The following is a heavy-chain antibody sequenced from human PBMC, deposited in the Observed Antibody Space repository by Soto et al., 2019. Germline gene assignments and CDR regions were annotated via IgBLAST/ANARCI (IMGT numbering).Heavy chain of an antibody. D-gene: IGHD3-10*01. Sequence: QVLLVQSGPEVKKPGSSVKVSCKASGGTFNNYAINWVRQAPGRGLEWMGGIIPTFGTGNHAQDFQGRVTITADESTTTAYMELNSLRSEDTAIYYCASFDGTLVRGGRSSPYEMDVWGQGTKVIVSS. CDR3: ASFDGTLVRGGRSSPYEMDV. CDR2: IIPTFGTG. CDR1: GGTFNNYA. J-gene: IGHJ6*02. V-gene: IGHV1-69*01.